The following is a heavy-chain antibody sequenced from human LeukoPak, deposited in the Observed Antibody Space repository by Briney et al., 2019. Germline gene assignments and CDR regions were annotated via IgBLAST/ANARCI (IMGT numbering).Heavy chain of an antibody. D-gene: IGHD2-15*01. V-gene: IGHV3-23*01. CDR3: SKARGFCSGNNCYNTFDS. CDR2: ISGSDGST. Sequence: GRSLSLSCAASGFTFSSYAMSWVRQAPGKGMEWVSIISGSDGSTYYVDSVKGRFTIFRDNCKNTLYVQMISMRAEDTAVYYCSKARGFCSGNNCYNTFDSWGQGTLVTVSS. J-gene: IGHJ5*01. CDR1: GFTFSSYA.